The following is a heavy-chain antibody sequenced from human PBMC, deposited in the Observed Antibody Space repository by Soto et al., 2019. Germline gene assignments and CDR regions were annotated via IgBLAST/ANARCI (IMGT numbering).Heavy chain of an antibody. V-gene: IGHV4-59*01. D-gene: IGHD3-3*01. J-gene: IGHJ4*01. Sequence: SETMSLTYTISGGSISVYYWSWIRQSPGQGLEWIGYIYDSGSPYYNPSLKTRVTISADTSKNQISLKLTSATAADTAVYFCARGVESSHPGDWGRGTPVTVSS. CDR1: GGSISVYY. CDR3: ARGVESSHPGD. CDR2: IYDSGSP.